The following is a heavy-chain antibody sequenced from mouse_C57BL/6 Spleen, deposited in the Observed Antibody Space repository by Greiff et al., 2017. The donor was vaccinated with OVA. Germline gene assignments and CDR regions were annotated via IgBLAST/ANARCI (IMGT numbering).Heavy chain of an antibody. Sequence: EVKLEESGGGLVQPGGSMKLSCVASGFTFSNYWMNWVRQSPEKGLEWVAQIRLKSDNYATHYAESVKGRFTISRDDSKSSVYLQMNNLRAEDTGIYYCTITTVVAYYFDYWGQGTTLTVSS. V-gene: IGHV6-3*01. CDR3: TITTVVAYYFDY. CDR1: GFTFSNYW. D-gene: IGHD1-1*01. J-gene: IGHJ2*01. CDR2: IRLKSDNYAT.